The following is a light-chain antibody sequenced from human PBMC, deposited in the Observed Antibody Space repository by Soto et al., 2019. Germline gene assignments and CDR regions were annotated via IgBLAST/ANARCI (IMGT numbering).Light chain of an antibody. CDR1: SSDVGGYSC. Sequence: QSVLTQPASVSGSPGQSVTISCTGTSSDVGGYSCVSWYQQHPGKAPKVMIYDVSKRPSGVPDRFSGSKSGDTASLTISGLQAEDEADYYCCSYAGSYTFVFGSGTKVTVL. V-gene: IGLV2-11*01. CDR3: CSYAGSYTFV. J-gene: IGLJ1*01. CDR2: DVS.